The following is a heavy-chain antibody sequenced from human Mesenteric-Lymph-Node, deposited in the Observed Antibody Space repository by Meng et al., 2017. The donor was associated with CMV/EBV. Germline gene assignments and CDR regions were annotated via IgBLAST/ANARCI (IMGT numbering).Heavy chain of an antibody. J-gene: IGHJ4*02. CDR2: LSGSGGST. CDR3: AKAFTIMIVVVITHGGYYFDY. V-gene: IGHV3-23*01. D-gene: IGHD3-22*01. Sequence: GESLKISCAASGFTFSSYAMSWVRQAPGKGLEWVSALSGSGGSTYYADSVKGRFTISRDNSKNTLYLQMNSLRAEDTAVYYCAKAFTIMIVVVITHGGYYFDYWGQGTLVTVSS. CDR1: GFTFSSYA.